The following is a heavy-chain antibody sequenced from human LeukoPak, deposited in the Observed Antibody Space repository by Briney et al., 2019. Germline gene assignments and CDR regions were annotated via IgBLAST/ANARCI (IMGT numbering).Heavy chain of an antibody. CDR2: ISGNGGAT. J-gene: IGHJ5*02. CDR3: AKQITVFRAFDP. CDR1: GFTFSTYE. V-gene: IGHV3-23*01. Sequence: GGSLRLSCAASGFTFSTYEMNWVRQAPGKGLEWVSAISGNGGATHYADSVKGRFTISRDNSKNTMYLQMNSLRVEDTAVYYCAKQITVFRAFDPWGQGTLVTVSS. D-gene: IGHD3-10*01.